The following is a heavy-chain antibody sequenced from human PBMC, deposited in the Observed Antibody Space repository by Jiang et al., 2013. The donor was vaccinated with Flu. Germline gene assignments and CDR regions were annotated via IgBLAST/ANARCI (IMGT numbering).Heavy chain of an antibody. D-gene: IGHD4-23*01. V-gene: IGHV4-59*01. Sequence: LLKPSETLSLTCTVSGDSISNYYWSWIRQSPEKGLEWIGYIHHSGSTNSNPSLKSRVIISVDTSKNQFSLKLTSVTAADTAVYYCARDYGGNSEGDDYFDYWGQGTLVSVSS. CDR2: IHHSGST. CDR1: GDSISNYY. CDR3: ARDYGGNSEGDDYFDY. J-gene: IGHJ4*02.